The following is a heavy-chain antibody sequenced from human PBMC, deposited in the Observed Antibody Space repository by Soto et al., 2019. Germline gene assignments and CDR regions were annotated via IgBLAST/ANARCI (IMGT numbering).Heavy chain of an antibody. D-gene: IGHD1-20*01. Sequence: SETLSLTCTVSGDSISSSNHYWTWIRQPPGKGLEYIGYIYYTGSTYYNPSLKSRVTISLDASKNQFSLKLGSVTAADTAVYYCARDLYNWNDDNWFDPWGQGTLVTVSS. CDR3: ARDLYNWNDDNWFDP. CDR2: IYYTGST. J-gene: IGHJ5*02. V-gene: IGHV4-30-4*01. CDR1: GDSISSSNHY.